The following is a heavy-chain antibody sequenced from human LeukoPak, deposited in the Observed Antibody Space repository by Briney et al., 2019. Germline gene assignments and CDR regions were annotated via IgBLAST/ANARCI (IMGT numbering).Heavy chain of an antibody. J-gene: IGHJ4*02. CDR2: INPNSGGT. Sequence: GASVKVSCKASGYTFTGYYMHWVRQAPGQGLEWMGWINPNSGGTNYAQKFQGRVTMTRDTSISTAYMELSRLRSDDTAVYYCARVPYSSGWYRDHFDYWGQGTLVTVSS. V-gene: IGHV1-2*02. CDR1: GYTFTGYY. D-gene: IGHD6-19*01. CDR3: ARVPYSSGWYRDHFDY.